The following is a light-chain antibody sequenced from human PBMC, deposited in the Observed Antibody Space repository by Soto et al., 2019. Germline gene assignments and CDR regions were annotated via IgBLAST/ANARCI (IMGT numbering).Light chain of an antibody. V-gene: IGKV3-15*01. Sequence: EIVMTQYPATLSVSPGERATVSCRASQSVSSDLAWYQQKPGQTPSLLIYAASTRATGIPARFSGSGSGTEFTLTISSLQSEDFAVYCCQQYRSWRRTFGEGTKVEI. CDR3: QQYRSWRRT. CDR1: QSVSSD. J-gene: IGKJ1*01. CDR2: AAS.